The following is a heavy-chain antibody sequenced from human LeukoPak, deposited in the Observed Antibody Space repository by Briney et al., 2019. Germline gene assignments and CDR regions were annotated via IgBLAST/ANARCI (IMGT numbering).Heavy chain of an antibody. V-gene: IGHV3-48*03. J-gene: IGHJ4*02. CDR3: ARDSAESYNWNDAFAY. Sequence: GGSLRLSCGASGFPLSSHEMTSVPQAPGKGVEWDSYISSSGSTIYYADSVKGRFTISRDNAKNSLYLQMNSLRAEDTAVYYCARDSAESYNWNDAFAYWGQGTLVTVSS. CDR2: ISSSGSTI. D-gene: IGHD1-1*01. CDR1: GFPLSSHE.